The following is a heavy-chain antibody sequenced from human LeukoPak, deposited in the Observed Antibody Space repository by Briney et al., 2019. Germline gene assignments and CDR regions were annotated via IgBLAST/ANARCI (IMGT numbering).Heavy chain of an antibody. CDR1: GGSISGYY. Sequence: MPADTLFLTCTVSGGSISGYYWTWIRQPPGKGLEWIGYIYYTGSTNYNLSLKSRVTISVDTSKNQFSLNMSSVTAADTALYYCARFDRDGYNLDYWGQGTLVTVSS. D-gene: IGHD5-24*01. CDR3: ARFDRDGYNLDY. V-gene: IGHV4-59*01. J-gene: IGHJ4*02. CDR2: IYYTGST.